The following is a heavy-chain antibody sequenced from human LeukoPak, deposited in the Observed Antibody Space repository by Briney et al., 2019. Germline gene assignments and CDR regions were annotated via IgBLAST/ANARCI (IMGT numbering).Heavy chain of an antibody. Sequence: PSATLSLTCTVSGGSISSYHWSWIRQPPGKGLEWIGYVYYSGSTNYNPSLKSRITISVDSSKNQFSLKVRSVTAADTAVYYCAREPIVPAAIDYYYGMDVWGQGTPVTVSS. CDR1: GGSISSYH. CDR3: AREPIVPAAIDYYYGMDV. CDR2: VYYSGST. V-gene: IGHV4-59*12. D-gene: IGHD2-2*01. J-gene: IGHJ6*02.